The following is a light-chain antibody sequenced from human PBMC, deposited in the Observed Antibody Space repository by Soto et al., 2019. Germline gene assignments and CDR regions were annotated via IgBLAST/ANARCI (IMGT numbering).Light chain of an antibody. V-gene: IGLV1-44*01. CDR2: NDD. CDR1: SSNIGKDT. J-gene: IGLJ3*02. Sequence: QAVVTQPASASGTPGQRVTISCSGSSSNIGKDTVNWYQQLPGTAPKLLMFNDDKRPSGVPDRFSGSRSGTSASLAISGLQSDDEAVYFCSTWDDSLNGWVFGGGTKVTVL. CDR3: STWDDSLNGWV.